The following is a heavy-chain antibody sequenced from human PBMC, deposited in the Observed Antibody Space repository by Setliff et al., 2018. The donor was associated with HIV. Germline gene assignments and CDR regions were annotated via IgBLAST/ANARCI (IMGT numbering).Heavy chain of an antibody. D-gene: IGHD3-22*01. CDR3: ARQIWNESPGYGFDP. Sequence: ASETLSLTCAVSGGSISSNWWSWVRQSPGKGLEWIGEIYHSGSTHYNPSLQSRVTISADTSKNQFSLKLTSVTAADTAVYYCARQIWNESPGYGFDPWGQGTLVTVSS. CDR1: GGSISSNW. V-gene: IGHV4-4*02. CDR2: IYHSGST. J-gene: IGHJ5*02.